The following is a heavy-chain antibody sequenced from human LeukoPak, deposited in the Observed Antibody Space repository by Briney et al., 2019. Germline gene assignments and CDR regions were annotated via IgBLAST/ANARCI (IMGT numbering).Heavy chain of an antibody. Sequence: GGSLRLSCAISGFTFSACELTWVRQAPGKGLEWVSYISRSGSTRYYADSVKGRFTISRDNAKNSLYLQMNSLRAEDTAVYYCASSPSAMVYYFDYWGQGTLVTVSS. CDR3: ASSPSAMVYYFDY. J-gene: IGHJ4*02. CDR1: GFTFSACE. V-gene: IGHV3-48*03. D-gene: IGHD5-18*01. CDR2: ISRSGSTR.